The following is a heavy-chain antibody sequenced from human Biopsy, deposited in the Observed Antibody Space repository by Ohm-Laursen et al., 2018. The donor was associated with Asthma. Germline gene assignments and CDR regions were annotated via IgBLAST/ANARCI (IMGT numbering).Heavy chain of an antibody. D-gene: IGHD6-6*01. V-gene: IGHV4-39*02. CDR3: ARAVSSSSYWYFDI. CDR2: IYYSGRT. J-gene: IGHJ2*01. CDR1: GDAMSTSGSY. Sequence: SETLSLTWVVSGDAMSTSGSYWGWIRQSPGKGLEWIGSIYYSGRTYYNPSLESRVTISADTSKNHFSLKVTSVTAADTAVYYCARAVSSSSYWYFDIWGRGDLVTVSS.